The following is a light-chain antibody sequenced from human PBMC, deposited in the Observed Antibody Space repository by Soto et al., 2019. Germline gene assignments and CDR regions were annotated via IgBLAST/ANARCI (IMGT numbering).Light chain of an antibody. CDR1: QSVSSSY. J-gene: IGKJ2*01. CDR2: DAS. V-gene: IGKV3D-20*01. Sequence: EIVLTQSPATLSLSPGERATLSCGSSQSVSSSYLAWYQQKPGLAPRLLIYDASSRATSIPDRFGGSGSGTDFTITISLLEPEDFAVYYCQQYGSSPYTFGPGTKLEIK. CDR3: QQYGSSPYT.